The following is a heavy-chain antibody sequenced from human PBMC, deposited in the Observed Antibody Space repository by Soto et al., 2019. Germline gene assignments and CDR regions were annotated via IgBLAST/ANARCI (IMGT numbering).Heavy chain of an antibody. V-gene: IGHV4-59*01. CDR3: ARDWGVHNWFDP. CDR1: GGSISSYY. J-gene: IGHJ5*02. D-gene: IGHD3-16*01. Sequence: SETLSLTCTVSGGSISSYYWSWIRQPPGKGLEWIGYIYYSGSTNYNPSLKSRVTISVDTSKNQFSLKLSSVTAADTAVYYWARDWGVHNWFDPWGQGTLVTVSS. CDR2: IYYSGST.